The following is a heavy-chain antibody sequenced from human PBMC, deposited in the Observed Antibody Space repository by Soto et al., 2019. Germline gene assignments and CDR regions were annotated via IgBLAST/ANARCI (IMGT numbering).Heavy chain of an antibody. CDR3: ARGDAFDI. V-gene: IGHV1-69*05. J-gene: IGHJ3*02. Sequence: GASVKVSCKASGGTFSSYAISWVRQAPGQGLEWMGGIIPIIVTANYAQKFQGRVTMTTDTSTSTAYMELRSLRSDDTAVYYCARGDAFDIWRQGTMVTVSS. CDR2: IIPIIVTA. CDR1: GGTFSSYA.